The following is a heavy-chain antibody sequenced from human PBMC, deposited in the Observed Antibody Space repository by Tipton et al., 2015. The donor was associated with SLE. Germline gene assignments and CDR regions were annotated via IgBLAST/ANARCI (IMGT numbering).Heavy chain of an antibody. CDR3: AREQAAGPRYFDL. V-gene: IGHV4-39*02. CDR2: IYYSGST. CDR1: GGSISSSSYY. Sequence: GLVKPSETLSLTCTVSGGSISSSSYYWGWIRQPPGKGLEWIGSIYYSGSTYYNPSLKSRVTISVDTSKNQFSLKLSSVTAADTAVYYCAREQAAGPRYFDLWGRGTLVTVSS. J-gene: IGHJ2*01. D-gene: IGHD6-13*01.